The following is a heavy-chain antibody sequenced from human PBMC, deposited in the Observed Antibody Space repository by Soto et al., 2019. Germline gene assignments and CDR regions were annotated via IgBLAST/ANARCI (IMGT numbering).Heavy chain of an antibody. J-gene: IGHJ4*02. CDR1: GFTVSSNY. D-gene: IGHD3-16*02. V-gene: IGHV3-66*01. CDR3: ARMYYDYIWGSYRFLFWDY. Sequence: GGSLRLSCAASGFTVSSNYMSWVRQAPGKGLEWVSVIYSGGSTYYADSVKGRFTISRDNSKNTLYLQMNSLRAEDTAVYYCARMYYDYIWGSYRFLFWDYWAQGALVTVSS. CDR2: IYSGGST.